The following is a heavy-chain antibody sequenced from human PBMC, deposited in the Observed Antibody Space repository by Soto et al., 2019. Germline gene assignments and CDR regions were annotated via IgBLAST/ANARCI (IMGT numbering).Heavy chain of an antibody. CDR3: ATWHEREHAYDV. Sequence: DVQLVESGGGLIQPGESLRLSCAAFGLTISGKKYVAWVRQAPGKGLEWVSALYDVDGSFYADSVKSRFTTSSDSSKTTVYLQMNDLRPDDTAVYYCATWHEREHAYDVWGQGTTVTFSS. CDR1: GLTISGKKY. CDR2: LYDVDGS. J-gene: IGHJ3*01. V-gene: IGHV3-53*01. D-gene: IGHD1-1*01.